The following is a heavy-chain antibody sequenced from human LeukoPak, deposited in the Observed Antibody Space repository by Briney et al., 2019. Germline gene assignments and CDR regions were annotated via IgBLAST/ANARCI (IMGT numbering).Heavy chain of an antibody. D-gene: IGHD3-3*01. V-gene: IGHV4-59*08. CDR2: IYYSGTT. Sequence: SETLSLTGTVSGGSISSYYWSWIRQPPGKGLEWIGYIYYSGTTNYNPSLKSRVTISVDTSKNQFSLKLSSVTAADTAVYYCARVPKTYDFWSGDAFDIWGQGTMVTVSS. J-gene: IGHJ3*02. CDR1: GGSISSYY. CDR3: ARVPKTYDFWSGDAFDI.